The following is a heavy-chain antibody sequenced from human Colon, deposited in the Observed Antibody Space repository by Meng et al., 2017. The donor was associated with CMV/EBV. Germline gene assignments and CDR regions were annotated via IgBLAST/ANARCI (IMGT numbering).Heavy chain of an antibody. CDR1: GGPFDTAT. D-gene: IGHD6-13*01. CDR2: IIPMFGSP. Sequence: VRLVHGGAEVKKPGVSVQGSCKDPGGPFDTATLNGVRQAPGQGLEWMGGIIPMFGSPSYSQKFRGRVTITADELEVNSLRSEDTAVYYCARGKQAGFDLWGQGTLVTVSS. J-gene: IGHJ5*02. V-gene: IGHV1-69*12. CDR3: ARGKQAGFDL.